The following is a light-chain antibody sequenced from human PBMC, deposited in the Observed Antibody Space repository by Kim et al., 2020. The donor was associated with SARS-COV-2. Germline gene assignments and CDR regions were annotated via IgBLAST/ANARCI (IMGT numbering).Light chain of an antibody. Sequence: IVMTQSPDTLSVSPGESATLSCRASQSVGTNLAWYQQRPGQTPRLILYGASTRATGVPASFSGTGSGTEFTLTISSLQPEDFALYYCQNYDHSPPWTFGRGTKVDIK. CDR1: QSVGTN. CDR3: QNYDHSPPWT. CDR2: GAS. V-gene: IGKV3-15*01. J-gene: IGKJ1*01.